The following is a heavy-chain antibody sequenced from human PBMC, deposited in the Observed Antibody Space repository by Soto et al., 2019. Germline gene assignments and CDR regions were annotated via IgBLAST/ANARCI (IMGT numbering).Heavy chain of an antibody. CDR2: IYSGGST. Sequence: GGSLRLSCAASGFTVSSNYMSWVRQAPGKGLEWVSVIYSGGSTYYADSVKGRFTISRDNSKNTLYLQMNSLRAEDTAVYYCARDSGSGSYYYYYYYMDVWGKGTTVTVSS. CDR3: ARDSGSGSYYYYYYYMDV. D-gene: IGHD3-10*01. CDR1: GFTVSSNY. V-gene: IGHV3-66*01. J-gene: IGHJ6*03.